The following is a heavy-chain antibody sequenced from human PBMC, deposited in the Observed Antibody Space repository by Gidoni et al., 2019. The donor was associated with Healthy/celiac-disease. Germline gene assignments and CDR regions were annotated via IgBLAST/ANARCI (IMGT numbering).Heavy chain of an antibody. V-gene: IGHV4-59*01. Sequence: QVQLQESGPGLVKPSETLSLTCTVSGGSISSYYWSWIRQPPGKGLEWIGYIYYSGSTNYNPSLKSRVTISVDTSKNQFSLKLSSVTAADTAVYYCARAPGRWELFDYFDYWGQGTLVTVSS. CDR1: GGSISSYY. CDR3: ARAPGRWELFDYFDY. D-gene: IGHD1-26*01. J-gene: IGHJ4*02. CDR2: IYYSGST.